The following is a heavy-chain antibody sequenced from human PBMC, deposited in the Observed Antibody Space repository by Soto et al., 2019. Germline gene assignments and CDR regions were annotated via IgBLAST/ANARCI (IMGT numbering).Heavy chain of an antibody. CDR3: ESESGGSLPQWLMFDV. CDR2: ISAYSGDA. CDR1: GYNFTRYG. Sequence: QVQLVQSAAEVKPPGASVKVSCKASGYNFTRYGFSWVRQAPGQGLEWMGWISAYSGDANYAQKCAGRVSMTTEPSTSTAYMELRILGSDDTAVYYCESESGGSLPQWLMFDVWGQGTLVTVSS. V-gene: IGHV1-18*01. J-gene: IGHJ4*02. D-gene: IGHD6-19*01.